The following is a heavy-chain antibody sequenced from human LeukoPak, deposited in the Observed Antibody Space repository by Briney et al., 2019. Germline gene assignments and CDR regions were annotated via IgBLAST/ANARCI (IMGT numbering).Heavy chain of an antibody. CDR2: IYYSGST. CDR1: GGSISSYY. D-gene: IGHD3-22*01. J-gene: IGHJ4*02. Sequence: PSETLSLTCTVSGGSISSYYWSWIRQPPGKGLEWIGYIYYSGSTNYNPSLKSRVTISVDTSKSQFSLKLSSVTAADTAVYYCASSGYYYANFDYWGQGTLVTVSS. CDR3: ASSGYYYANFDY. V-gene: IGHV4-59*01.